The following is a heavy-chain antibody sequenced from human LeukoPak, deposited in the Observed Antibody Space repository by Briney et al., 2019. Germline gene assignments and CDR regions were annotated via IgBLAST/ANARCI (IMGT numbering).Heavy chain of an antibody. CDR1: GFSLSTSGVG. D-gene: IGHD4-11*01. J-gene: IGHJ4*02. CDR3: SHMIYSNSYFDY. CDR2: VYWDDDK. V-gene: IGHV2-5*02. Sequence: SGPTLVKPTQTLTLTCTFSGFSLSTSGVGVGWIRQPPGRALEWLALVYWDDDKRYSPSLKSRLTITKDTSRNQVVLTMTNMEPVDTATYDCSHMIYSNSYFDYWGQGTRVTVSS.